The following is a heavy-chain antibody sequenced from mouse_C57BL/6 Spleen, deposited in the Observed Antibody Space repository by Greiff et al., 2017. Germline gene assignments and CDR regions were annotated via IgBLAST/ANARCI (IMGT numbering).Heavy chain of an antibody. J-gene: IGHJ2*01. CDR2: IYPGDGDT. V-gene: IGHV1-80*01. CDR1: GYAFSSYW. Sequence: QVQLKESGAELVKPGASVKISCKASGYAFSSYWMNWVKQRPGKGLEWIGQIYPGDGDTNYNGKFKGKATLTADKASSTAYMQLSSLTSEDSAVYFCARGNYGYRYFDYWGQGTTLTVSS. D-gene: IGHD2-2*01. CDR3: ARGNYGYRYFDY.